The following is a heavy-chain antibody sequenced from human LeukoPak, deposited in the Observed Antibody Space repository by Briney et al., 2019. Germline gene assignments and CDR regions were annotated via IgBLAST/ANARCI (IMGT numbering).Heavy chain of an antibody. V-gene: IGHV1-18*01. J-gene: IGHJ4*02. Sequence: ASVKVSCKASGYTFTSYGISWVRQAPGQGLEWMGWISAYNGSTNYAQKLQGRVTMTTDTSTSTAYMELRSLRSDDTAVYYCARATVTMVRGVNDYWGQGTLVTVSS. CDR2: ISAYNGST. CDR1: GYTFTSYG. CDR3: ARATVTMVRGVNDY. D-gene: IGHD3-10*01.